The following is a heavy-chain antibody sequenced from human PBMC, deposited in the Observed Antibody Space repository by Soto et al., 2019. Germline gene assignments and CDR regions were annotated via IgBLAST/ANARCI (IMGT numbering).Heavy chain of an antibody. CDR1: WVTSGDYG. J-gene: IGHJ3*02. CDR3: ARDAADFITIFGVVSHAFDI. CDR2: ISSSSSTI. Sequence: LRDRRAAAWVTSGDYGGSRIIQKKGKGLEWVSYISSSSSTIYYADSVKGRFTISRDNAKNSLYLQMNSLRAEDTAVYYCARDAADFITIFGVVSHAFDIWGQRTMVNGSS. V-gene: IGHV3-48*01. D-gene: IGHD3-3*01.